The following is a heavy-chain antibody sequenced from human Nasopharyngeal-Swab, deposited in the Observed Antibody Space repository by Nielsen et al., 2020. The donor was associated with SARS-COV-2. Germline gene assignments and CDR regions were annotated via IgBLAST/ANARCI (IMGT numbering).Heavy chain of an antibody. D-gene: IGHD3-9*01. CDR3: ARGTDIPPDY. J-gene: IGHJ4*02. V-gene: IGHV4-39*07. CDR2: IFSGGNT. Sequence: WFRKPPGKGLEWIGNIFSGGNTYYNPSLDSRVTISLDTSKNQFSLKLSSVTAADTAVYYCARGTDIPPDYWGQGTLVTVSS.